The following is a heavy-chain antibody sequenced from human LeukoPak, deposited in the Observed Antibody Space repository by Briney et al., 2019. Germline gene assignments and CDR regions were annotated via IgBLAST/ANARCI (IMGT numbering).Heavy chain of an antibody. Sequence: GGSLRLSCAASGFTFSDYYMSWIRQAPGKGLEWVSAISGSGGSTYYADSVKGRFTISRDNSKNTLYLQMNSLRAEDTAVYYCARGASSGVRMDVWGKGTTVTVSS. CDR2: ISGSGGST. D-gene: IGHD2-15*01. V-gene: IGHV3-23*01. CDR1: GFTFSDYY. CDR3: ARGASSGVRMDV. J-gene: IGHJ6*04.